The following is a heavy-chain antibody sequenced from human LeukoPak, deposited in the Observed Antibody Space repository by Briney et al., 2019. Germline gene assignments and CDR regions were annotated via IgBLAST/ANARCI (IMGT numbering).Heavy chain of an antibody. CDR1: GSTFSSYG. Sequence: GGSLRLSCAASGSTFSSYGMHWVRQAPGKGLEWVAVMWYDGSNKYYADPVKGRFTISRDNSKNTPYLQMHSLRAEDTAVYYCARDEVTTPRDWGQGTLVTVSS. CDR2: MWYDGSNK. CDR3: ARDEVTTPRD. V-gene: IGHV3-33*01. J-gene: IGHJ4*02. D-gene: IGHD4-17*01.